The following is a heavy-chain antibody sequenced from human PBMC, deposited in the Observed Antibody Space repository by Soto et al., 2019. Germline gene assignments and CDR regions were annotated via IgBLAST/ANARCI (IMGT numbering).Heavy chain of an antibody. CDR1: GFTFSSYW. D-gene: IGHD1-20*01. CDR3: ARDPLTGTEGGDAFDI. CDR2: IKQDGSEK. J-gene: IGHJ3*02. V-gene: IGHV3-7*01. Sequence: GGSLRLSCAASGFTFSSYWMSWVRQAPGKGLEWVANIKQDGSEKYYVDSVKGRFTISRDNAKNSLYLQMNSLRAEDTAVYYCARDPLTGTEGGDAFDIWGQGTMVTVS.